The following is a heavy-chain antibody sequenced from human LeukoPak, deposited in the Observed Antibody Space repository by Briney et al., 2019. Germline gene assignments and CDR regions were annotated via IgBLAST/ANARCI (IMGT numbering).Heavy chain of an antibody. D-gene: IGHD4-23*01. CDR3: AKSAAYGRINFDY. V-gene: IGHV3-7*01. Sequence: EKVANIKQDGSDKYYMDSVKGRFTISKDIPKNSLYLQMNSLRAEDTAVYYCAKSAAYGRINFDYWRLVTLVIVSS. J-gene: IGHJ4*02. CDR2: IKQDGSDK.